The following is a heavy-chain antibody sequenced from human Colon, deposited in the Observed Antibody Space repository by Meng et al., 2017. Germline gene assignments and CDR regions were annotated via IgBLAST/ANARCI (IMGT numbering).Heavy chain of an antibody. D-gene: IGHD1-1*01. CDR1: GFTFSTYA. Sequence: GASLKISCAASGFTFSTYAMTWVRQAPGKGLACVSVITNTGDRTYYADSVKGRFTISRENSKNTLYLQMNSLRAEDTAIYYCAQNWNMDSWGQGTLVTVSS. J-gene: IGHJ4*02. CDR3: AQNWNMDS. V-gene: IGHV3-23*01. CDR2: ITNTGDRT.